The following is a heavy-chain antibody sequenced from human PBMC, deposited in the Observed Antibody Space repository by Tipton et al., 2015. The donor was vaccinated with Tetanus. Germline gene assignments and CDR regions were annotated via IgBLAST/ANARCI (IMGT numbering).Heavy chain of an antibody. CDR3: AREADCSGGSCFSGDFDN. J-gene: IGHJ4*02. D-gene: IGHD2-15*01. V-gene: IGHV3-33*08. CDR1: GFTFSNYA. CDR2: SWYDGTDK. Sequence: SLRLSCAASGFTFSNYAMSWVRQATGKGLEWVAVSWYDGTDKYYADSVKGRFTISRDNSKNTLYLQMNSLRAEDTAVYYCAREADCSGGSCFSGDFDNWGQGTQVTVSS.